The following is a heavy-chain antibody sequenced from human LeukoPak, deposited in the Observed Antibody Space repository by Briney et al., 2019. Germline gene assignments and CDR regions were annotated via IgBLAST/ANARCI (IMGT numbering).Heavy chain of an antibody. J-gene: IGHJ4*02. D-gene: IGHD6-19*01. Sequence: SETLSLTCAVSGDSISSNNWWSWVRQPPGKGPEWIGEIYHSGSTNYNPSLKSRVTISVDKSKNQFSLKVNSVTAADTAVYYCARAPPYGSGWSKGVLDYWGQGTLVTVSS. V-gene: IGHV4-4*02. CDR2: IYHSGST. CDR1: GDSISSNNW. CDR3: ARAPPYGSGWSKGVLDY.